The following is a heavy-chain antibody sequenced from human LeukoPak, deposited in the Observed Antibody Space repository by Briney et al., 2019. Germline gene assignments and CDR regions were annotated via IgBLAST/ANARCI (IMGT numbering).Heavy chain of an antibody. D-gene: IGHD1-1*01. CDR2: ISDSGGSA. CDR3: APRWASAARPYGMDV. V-gene: IGHV3-23*01. J-gene: IGHJ6*02. Sequence: PGGSLRLSCAASGFTFSTYAMSWVRQAPGKGLEWVSAISDSGGSAYYADSVKGRFTISRDNSQNTLYLQINSLRAEDTAVYYCAPRWASAARPYGMDVWGQGTTVTVSS. CDR1: GFTFSTYA.